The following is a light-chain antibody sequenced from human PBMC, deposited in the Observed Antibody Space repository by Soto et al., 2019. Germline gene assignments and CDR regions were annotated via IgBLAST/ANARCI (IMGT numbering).Light chain of an antibody. V-gene: IGKV3-15*01. Sequence: EIVLTQSPGPLSLSPGERATLSCRASQSVSSTYLAWYQQKPGQAPRLLIYGASTRATDVPGRFSGRGSGTEFTLTINSLQSEDFAVYYCQQYRNWPRTFGQGTKVDIK. J-gene: IGKJ1*01. CDR1: QSVSSTY. CDR3: QQYRNWPRT. CDR2: GAS.